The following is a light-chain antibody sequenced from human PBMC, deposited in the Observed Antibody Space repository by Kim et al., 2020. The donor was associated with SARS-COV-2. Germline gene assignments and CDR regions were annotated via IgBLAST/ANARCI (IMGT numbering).Light chain of an antibody. J-gene: IGLJ2*01. CDR3: VAWDDSLNGPV. Sequence: ELTQPPSASGTPGQRVTISCSGSSSNIGSNYVYWYQQFPGTAPQLLIYRSNQRPSGVPDRFSGSTSGTSASLAISGLRSEDEADYYCVAWDDSLNGPVFGGGTQLTVL. CDR2: RSN. CDR1: SSNIGSNY. V-gene: IGLV1-47*01.